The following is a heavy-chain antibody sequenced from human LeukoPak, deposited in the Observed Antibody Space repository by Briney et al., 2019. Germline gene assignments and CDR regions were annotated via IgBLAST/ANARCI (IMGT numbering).Heavy chain of an antibody. J-gene: IGHJ3*02. D-gene: IGHD3-22*01. V-gene: IGHV3-33*08. CDR1: GFTFSSCS. CDR2: IWYDGSNK. CDR3: ARDPPMYYYDEPGSRDAFDI. Sequence: PGGSLRLSCAASGFTFSSCSMHWVRQAPGKGLEWVAVIWYDGSNKYYAESVKGRFTISRGNSKNTLHLQMNSLRAEDTAVYYCARDPPMYYYDEPGSRDAFDIWGQGTMVTVSS.